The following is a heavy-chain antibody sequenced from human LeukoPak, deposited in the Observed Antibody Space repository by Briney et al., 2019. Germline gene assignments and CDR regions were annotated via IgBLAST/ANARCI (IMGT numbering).Heavy chain of an antibody. CDR2: IYPGDSET. CDR3: ARHHRNRFDP. J-gene: IGHJ5*02. V-gene: IGHV5-51*01. Sequence: GESLKISCKGSGYTFSNYWIGWVRQMPGKGLEWMGIIYPGDSETRYSPSFQGQVTISADKSISTAYLQWSSLKASDTAMYYCARHHRNRFDPWGQGTLVTVSS. CDR1: GYTFSNYW.